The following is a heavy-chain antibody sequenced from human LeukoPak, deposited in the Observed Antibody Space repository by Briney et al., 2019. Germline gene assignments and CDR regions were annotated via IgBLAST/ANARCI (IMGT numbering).Heavy chain of an antibody. J-gene: IGHJ4*02. CDR1: GVSFRNHY. CDR3: ARHSSGWHFDS. CDR2: FYYSGGT. V-gene: IGHV4-59*11. Sequence: SETLSLTCSVSGVSFRNHYWSWIRQPPGKGLEWIGWFYYSGGTYFNPSLGSRVTISADTSRNHLSLNLRSLTAADTVVYYCARHSSGWHFDSWGQGALVTVSS. D-gene: IGHD6-19*01.